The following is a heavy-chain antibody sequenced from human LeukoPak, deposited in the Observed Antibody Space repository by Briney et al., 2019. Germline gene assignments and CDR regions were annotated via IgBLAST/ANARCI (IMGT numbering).Heavy chain of an antibody. J-gene: IGHJ5*02. V-gene: IGHV3-73*01. CDR2: IRSKGNNYAT. CDR3: SRSYGSGPNWFDP. CDR1: GFTFSGAA. Sequence: GGSLKISCAASGFTFSGAAMHWVRQASGKGLEWVGRIRSKGNNYATAYAASVEGRFTISRDDSRSTAYLQMTNLQTEDTAVYYCSRSYGSGPNWFDPWGQGTLVTVSS. D-gene: IGHD3-10*01.